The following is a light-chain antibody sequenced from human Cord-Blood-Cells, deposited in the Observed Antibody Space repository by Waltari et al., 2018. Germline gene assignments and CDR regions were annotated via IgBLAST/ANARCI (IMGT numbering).Light chain of an antibody. J-gene: IGLJ3*02. V-gene: IGLV1-36*01. CDR2: YDD. CDR1: SSNIRNNA. CDR3: AAWDDSLKV. Sequence: QSVLTQPPSVSEAPRQRVTIPCSGSSSNIRNNAVNLYQQLPGKAPKLLIYYDDLLPSGVSDRFSGSKSGTSASLAISGLQSEDEADYYCAAWDDSLKVFGGGTKLTVL.